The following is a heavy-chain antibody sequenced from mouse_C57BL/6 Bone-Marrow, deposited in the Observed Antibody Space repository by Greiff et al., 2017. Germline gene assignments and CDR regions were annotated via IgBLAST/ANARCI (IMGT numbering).Heavy chain of an antibody. CDR3: ARHGPMGIAGVDY. Sequence: EVQLVESGGGLVQPGGSLKLSCAASGFTFSDYYMYWVRQTPEKRLAWVAYISNGGGSPYYPDTVKGRFTISRDNAKNTLYLKMSRLKAEDTAMYYSARHGPMGIAGVDYWGQGTSVTVSS. J-gene: IGHJ4*01. CDR2: ISNGGGSP. CDR1: GFTFSDYY. D-gene: IGHD1-1*02. V-gene: IGHV5-12*01.